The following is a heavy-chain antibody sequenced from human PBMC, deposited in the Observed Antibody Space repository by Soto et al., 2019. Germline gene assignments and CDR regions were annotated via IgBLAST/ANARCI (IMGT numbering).Heavy chain of an antibody. CDR3: ARHVMGARGWVDEPL. CDR1: GYSFTSYW. D-gene: IGHD1-26*01. CDR2: IDPSDSYT. V-gene: IGHV5-10-1*01. J-gene: IGHJ4*02. Sequence: EVQLVQSGAEVKKPGESLRISCKGSGYSFTSYWISWVRQMPGKGLEWMGRIDPSDSYTNYSPSFQGHVTISADKSITTAYLQWSSLKASDTAMYYCARHVMGARGWVDEPLWGQGTPVTVSS.